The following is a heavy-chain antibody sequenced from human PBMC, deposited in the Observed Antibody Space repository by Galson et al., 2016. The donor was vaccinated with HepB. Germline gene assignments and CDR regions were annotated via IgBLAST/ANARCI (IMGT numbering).Heavy chain of an antibody. D-gene: IGHD6-19*01. J-gene: IGHJ3*02. CDR3: ARDYPGSSDNVGTFDI. CDR1: GFTVSRYY. Sequence: SLRLSCAASGFTVSRYYMSWVRQAPGKGLEWVSVIYSGGGTFYADSVKGRFTISRDNSRNTLYVQMNNLRAEDTAVYYCARDYPGSSDNVGTFDIWGQGTMFAVSS. V-gene: IGHV3-53*01. CDR2: IYSGGGT.